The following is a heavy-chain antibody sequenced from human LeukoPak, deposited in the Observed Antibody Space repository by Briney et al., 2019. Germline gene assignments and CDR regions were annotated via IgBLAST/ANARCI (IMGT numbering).Heavy chain of an antibody. D-gene: IGHD3-22*01. V-gene: IGHV3-48*03. CDR3: ARDHDSSGYYLPPYYYYGMDV. J-gene: IGHJ6*02. CDR1: GFTFSSFE. Sequence: PGGSLRLSCAAPGFTFSSFETNCVREAPGKGLEWVSYICSSGSTIYYADSEKGRFTISRDNAKTSLYLQINSLRAANTAVYYCARDHDSSGYYLPPYYYYGMDVWGQGTTVTVSS. CDR2: ICSSGSTI.